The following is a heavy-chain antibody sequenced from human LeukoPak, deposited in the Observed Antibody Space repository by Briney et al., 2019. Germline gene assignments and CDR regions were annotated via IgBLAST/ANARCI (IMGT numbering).Heavy chain of an antibody. CDR2: IRSDGSNK. D-gene: IGHD3-22*01. CDR3: AKGSHYYDSSGYLDY. V-gene: IGHV3-30*02. J-gene: IGHJ4*02. Sequence: GGSLRLSCAASGFTFSSYGMHWVRQAPGKGLEWVAFIRSDGSNKYYADSVKGRFTISRDNSKNTLYLQMNSLRAEDTAVYYCAKGSHYYDSSGYLDYWGQGTLVTVSS. CDR1: GFTFSSYG.